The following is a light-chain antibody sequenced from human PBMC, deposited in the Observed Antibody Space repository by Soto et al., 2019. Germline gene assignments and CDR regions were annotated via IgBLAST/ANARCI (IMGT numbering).Light chain of an antibody. J-gene: IGLJ2*01. CDR2: GNS. Sequence: QSVLTQPPSVSGAPGQRVTISCTGSSSNIGAGYVVHWYQQLPGTAPKLLIYGNSNRPSGVPDRFSGSKSGTSASLAITGHQAEDEADYCSQSSDSSLSGVVFGGGTKLTVL. CDR1: SSNIGAGYV. V-gene: IGLV1-40*01. CDR3: QSSDSSLSGVV.